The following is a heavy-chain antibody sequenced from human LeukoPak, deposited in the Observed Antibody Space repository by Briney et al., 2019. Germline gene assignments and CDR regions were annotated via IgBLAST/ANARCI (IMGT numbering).Heavy chain of an antibody. V-gene: IGHV3-9*01. CDR1: GFTFDDYA. D-gene: IGHD5-18*01. CDR2: ISWNSGSI. Sequence: PGRSLRLSCAASGFTFDDYAMHWARQAPGKGLEWVSGISWNSGSIGYADSVNGRFTISRDNAKNSLYLQMNSLRTEETALYYFAKNISPLLKDTAMVMGYYYYGMDVWGQGTTVTVSS. J-gene: IGHJ6*02. CDR3: AKNISPLLKDTAMVMGYYYYGMDV.